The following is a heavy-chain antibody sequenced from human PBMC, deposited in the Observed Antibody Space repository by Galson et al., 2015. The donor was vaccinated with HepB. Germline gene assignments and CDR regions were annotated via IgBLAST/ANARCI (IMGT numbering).Heavy chain of an antibody. D-gene: IGHD2-15*01. Sequence: SVKVSCKASGYTFTSYYMHWVRQAPGQGLEWMGIINPSGGSTSYAQKFQGRVTMTRDTSTSTVYMELSSLRSEDTAVYYCARDLHSCSGSSCLLEGWFDPWGQGTLVTVSS. CDR3: ARDLHSCSGSSCLLEGWFDP. J-gene: IGHJ5*02. V-gene: IGHV1-46*03. CDR2: INPSGGST. CDR1: GYTFTSYY.